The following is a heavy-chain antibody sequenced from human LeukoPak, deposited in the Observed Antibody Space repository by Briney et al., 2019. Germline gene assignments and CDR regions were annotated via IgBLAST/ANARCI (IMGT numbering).Heavy chain of an antibody. CDR1: GFTFSSYS. D-gene: IGHD6-6*01. CDR2: ISSGSTYI. J-gene: IGHJ4*02. Sequence: GGSLRLSCAASGFTFSSYSMNWVRQAPGKGLEWVSSISSGSTYIYYADSVKGRFTISRDNAKNSLYLQMNSLRAEDTAVYHCASITYTTSSPADYFDYWGQGTLVTVSS. CDR3: ASITYTTSSPADYFDY. V-gene: IGHV3-21*01.